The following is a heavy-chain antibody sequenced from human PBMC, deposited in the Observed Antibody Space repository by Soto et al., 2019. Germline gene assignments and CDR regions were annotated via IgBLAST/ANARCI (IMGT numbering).Heavy chain of an antibody. V-gene: IGHV3-23*01. CDR2: ISGSGGST. J-gene: IGHJ4*02. CDR3: VLYVWGSYRYENYDY. D-gene: IGHD3-16*02. CDR1: GFTFSSYA. Sequence: PGGSLRLSCAASGFTFSSYAMSWVRQAPGKGLEWVSAISGSGGSTYYADSVKGRFTISRDNSKNTLYLQMDSLRAEDTAVYYCVLYVWGSYRYENYDYSGQGTLVTVSS.